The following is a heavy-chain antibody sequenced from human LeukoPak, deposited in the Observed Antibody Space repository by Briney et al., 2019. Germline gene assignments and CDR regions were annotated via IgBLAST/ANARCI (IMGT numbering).Heavy chain of an antibody. V-gene: IGHV3-7*01. CDR2: IKQDGSEK. CDR1: GFTFSSYW. D-gene: IGHD2-2*01. J-gene: IGHJ6*02. CDR3: AREAYCSSTSCFWGWGYYYGMDV. Sequence: GGSLRLSCAASGFTFSSYWMSWVRQAPGKGLEWVANIKQDGSEKYYVDSVKGRFTISRDNAKNSLYLQMNSLRAEDTAVYYCAREAYCSSTSCFWGWGYYYGMDVWGQGTTVTVSS.